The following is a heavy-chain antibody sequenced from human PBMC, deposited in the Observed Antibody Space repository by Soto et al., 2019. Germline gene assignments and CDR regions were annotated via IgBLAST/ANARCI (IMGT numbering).Heavy chain of an antibody. D-gene: IGHD2-15*01. V-gene: IGHV1-18*01. CDR1: GYTFSSYA. CDR2: ISAYNDNT. CDR3: ARGTGGNWAAFDI. Sequence: GSVKVSCKPSGYTFSSYAISWVRQAPGQGLEWMGWISAYNDNTNYVQKLQGRVTMTTDTSTSTAYMELRSLRSDDTAVYYCARGTGGNWAAFDIWGQGTMVTVSS. J-gene: IGHJ3*02.